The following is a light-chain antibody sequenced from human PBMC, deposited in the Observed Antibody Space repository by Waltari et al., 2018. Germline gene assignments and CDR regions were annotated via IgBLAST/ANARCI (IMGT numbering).Light chain of an antibody. CDR1: RSNIGTNT. CDR3: ATWDDRLDGVV. V-gene: IGLV1-44*01. Sequence: QSVLTQPPSASGAPGQRVTISCSGSRSNIGTNTVNWYQQFPGTAPKLLISTNNLRPSGVPARVSGSKSGTSASLAISGLQSEDEADYYCATWDDRLDGVVFGGGTKLTV. CDR2: TNN. J-gene: IGLJ3*02.